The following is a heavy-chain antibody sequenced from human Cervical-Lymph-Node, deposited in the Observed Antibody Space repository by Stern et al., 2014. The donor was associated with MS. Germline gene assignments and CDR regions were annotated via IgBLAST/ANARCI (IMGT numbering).Heavy chain of an antibody. V-gene: IGHV3-73*01. CDR2: VRGKANSYAT. CDR1: GFTFSASA. CDR3: TIDGSGWSY. J-gene: IGHJ4*02. Sequence: EVQLVESGGGLVQPGGSLKLSCATSGFTFSASAMHWVRQASGKGLEWVGRVRGKANSYATTYAASMKGRFTISRDDSKKTAYLQMNSLKTEDTAVYYCTIDGSGWSYWGQGTLVTVSS. D-gene: IGHD6-19*01.